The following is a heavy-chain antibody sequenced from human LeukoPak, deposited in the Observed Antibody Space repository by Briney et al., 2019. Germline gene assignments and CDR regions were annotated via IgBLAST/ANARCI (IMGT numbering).Heavy chain of an antibody. CDR2: IIPIFGTA. V-gene: IGHV1-69*13. CDR3: ARVPTPRYCSGGGCYWFDP. J-gene: IGHJ5*02. D-gene: IGHD2-15*01. Sequence: ASVKVSCKASGGTFSSYAISWVRQAPGQGLEWMGGIIPIFGTANYAQKFQGRVTITADESTSTAYMELSSLRSEDTAVYYCARVPTPRYCSGGGCYWFDPWGQGTLVTVSS. CDR1: GGTFSSYA.